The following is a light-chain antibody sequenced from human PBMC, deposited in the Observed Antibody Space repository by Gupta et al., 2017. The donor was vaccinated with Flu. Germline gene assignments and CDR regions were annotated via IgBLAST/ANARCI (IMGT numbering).Light chain of an antibody. J-gene: IGLJ1*01. V-gene: IGLV2-23*01. CDR1: SRDVGSYTL. Sequence: QSALTPPASVSGSPGQSVTISCTGTSRDVGSYTLVSWSQQHPGKAPKLMISEGSKWPSGVAIRFSVSKSGITASLTLSVLRAEDEADYYCCSYAYSSTYVFGTGTKVTVL. CDR2: EGS. CDR3: CSYAYSSTYV.